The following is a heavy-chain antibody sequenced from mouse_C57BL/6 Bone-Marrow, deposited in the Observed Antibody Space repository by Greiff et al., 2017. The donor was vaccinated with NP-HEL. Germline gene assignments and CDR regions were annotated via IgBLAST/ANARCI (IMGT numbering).Heavy chain of an antibody. CDR2: IDPETGGT. CDR3: TTKRWLPYFDY. V-gene: IGHV1-15*01. Sequence: QVQLKQSGAELVRPGASVTLSCKASGYTFTDYEMHWVKQTPVHGLEWIGAIDPETGGTAYNQKFKGKAILTADKSSSTAYMELRSLTSEDSAVYYCTTKRWLPYFDYWGQGTTLTVSS. CDR1: GYTFTDYE. D-gene: IGHD2-3*01. J-gene: IGHJ2*01.